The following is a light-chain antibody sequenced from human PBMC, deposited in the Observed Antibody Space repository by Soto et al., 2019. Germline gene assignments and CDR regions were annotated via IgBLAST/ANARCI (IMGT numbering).Light chain of an antibody. CDR1: MRDVGAYNL. CDR2: EVR. V-gene: IGLV2-14*01. J-gene: IGLJ3*02. CDR3: SAYTARSTLV. Sequence: QSVLTQPASVSGSAGQSITISCSGTMRDVGAYNLVSWYQQHPGTAPKLIIYEVRNGPSGISSRFSGSRSGNTASLTISGLQSEDEGDYYCSAYTARSTLVFGGGTKVTVL.